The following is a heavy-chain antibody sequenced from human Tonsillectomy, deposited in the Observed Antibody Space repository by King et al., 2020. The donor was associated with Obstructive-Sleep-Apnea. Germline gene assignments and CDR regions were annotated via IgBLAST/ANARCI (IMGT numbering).Heavy chain of an antibody. Sequence: VQLVESGGGLVQPGGSLRLSCAASVFTVSYNYITWVRQAPGKGLEWVSLIYSDGSTYYADSVKGRFTISRDNSKNTLYLQMNNLRDEDTAVYFCARGCGGDCFILDYWGQGTLVTVSS. CDR2: IYSDGST. CDR1: VFTVSYNY. D-gene: IGHD2-21*02. V-gene: IGHV3-66*01. J-gene: IGHJ4*02. CDR3: ARGCGGDCFILDY.